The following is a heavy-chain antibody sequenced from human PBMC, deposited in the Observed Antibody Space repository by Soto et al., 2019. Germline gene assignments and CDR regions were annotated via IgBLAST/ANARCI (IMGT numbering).Heavy chain of an antibody. Sequence: EVQPVESGGGLVQPGGSLRLSCAASGFTVSSNYMSWVRQAPGKGLEWVSVIYSGGSTYYADSVKGRFTISRDNSKNTLYLQMNSLRAEDTAVYYCARDRKLAAASVWGQGTMVTVSS. D-gene: IGHD6-13*01. V-gene: IGHV3-66*01. CDR1: GFTVSSNY. CDR2: IYSGGST. CDR3: ARDRKLAAASV. J-gene: IGHJ3*01.